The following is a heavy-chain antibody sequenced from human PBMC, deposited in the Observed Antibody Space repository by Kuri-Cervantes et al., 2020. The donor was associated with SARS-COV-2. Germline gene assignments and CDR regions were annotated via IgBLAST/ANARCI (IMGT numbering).Heavy chain of an antibody. Sequence: ETLSLTCAASGFTFSSYAMSWVRQAPGKGLEWASCITGGSGTTYYAASVKGRFTVSRDNAKNTLYLLMSSLRVEDTAMYYCARDLGVAPDFWGQGTQVTVSS. J-gene: IGHJ4*02. CDR2: ITGGSGTT. D-gene: IGHD3-16*01. CDR1: GFTFSSYA. V-gene: IGHV3-23*01. CDR3: ARDLGVAPDF.